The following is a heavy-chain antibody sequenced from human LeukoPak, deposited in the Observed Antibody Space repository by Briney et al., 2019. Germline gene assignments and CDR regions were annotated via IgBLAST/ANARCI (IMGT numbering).Heavy chain of an antibody. CDR3: ARTSS. CDR1: GFTLSSYE. J-gene: IGHJ4*02. Sequence: GGSLRLSCIASGFTLSSYEMSWIRQAPGKGLEWVANIKQDGSEKYYVDSVKGRFTISRDNAKNSLYLQMNSLRAEDTAVYYCARTSSWGQGTLVTVSS. D-gene: IGHD2-2*01. V-gene: IGHV3-7*01. CDR2: IKQDGSEK.